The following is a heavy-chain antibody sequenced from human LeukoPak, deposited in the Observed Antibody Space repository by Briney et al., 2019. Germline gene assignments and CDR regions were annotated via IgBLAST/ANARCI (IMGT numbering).Heavy chain of an antibody. V-gene: IGHV4-4*02. Sequence: PSETLSLTCAVSGGSISSSNWWSWVRQPPGKGLEWIGEIYHSGSTNYNPSLKSRVTISVDKSKNQFSLKLSSVTAADTAVYYCARVYCSGGSCYPPGFDYWGQGTLVTVSS. CDR2: IYHSGST. CDR1: GGSISSSNW. CDR3: ARVYCSGGSCYPPGFDY. J-gene: IGHJ4*02. D-gene: IGHD2-15*01.